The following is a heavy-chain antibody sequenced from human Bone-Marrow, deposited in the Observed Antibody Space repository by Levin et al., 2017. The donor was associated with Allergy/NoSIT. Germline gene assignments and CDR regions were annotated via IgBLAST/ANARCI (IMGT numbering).Heavy chain of an antibody. V-gene: IGHV3-30*03. J-gene: IGHJ3*02. CDR3: ARAGTAMSTGALDI. D-gene: IGHD5-18*01. CDR2: ISYDGTNK. Sequence: HAGGSLRLSCAASGFTFSTYGLHWVRQAPGKGLEWVAVISYDGTNKYYADSVKGRFTISRDNSKNTLYLQMNSLRAEDTAVFYCARAGTAMSTGALDIWGQGTVVTVSS. CDR1: GFTFSTYG.